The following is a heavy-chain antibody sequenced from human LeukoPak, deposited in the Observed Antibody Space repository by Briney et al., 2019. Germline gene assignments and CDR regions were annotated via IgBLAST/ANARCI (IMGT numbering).Heavy chain of an antibody. J-gene: IGHJ3*02. Sequence: ASVKVSCKTSGYFFTGYYIYWVRQAPGQGVECLGWINPNSGGTNYAERFRGRVTMTSDTSISTAYMELSSLRPDDTAVYFCARHYYDGIGYYGYHAFDIWGQGTMVTVSS. CDR2: INPNSGGT. D-gene: IGHD3-22*01. V-gene: IGHV1-2*02. CDR3: ARHYYDGIGYYGYHAFDI. CDR1: GYFFTGYY.